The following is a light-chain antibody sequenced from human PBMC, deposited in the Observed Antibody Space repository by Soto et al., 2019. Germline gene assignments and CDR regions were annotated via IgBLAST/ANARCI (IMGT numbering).Light chain of an antibody. V-gene: IGKV1-39*01. J-gene: IGKJ1*01. CDR2: AAS. CDR3: QQSYSTLRT. Sequence: DIQMTQSPSSLSASVGDRVTITCRASQSISSYLNWYQQKPGKAPKLLIYAASSLQSWVPSRFSGSGSGTDFTLTISSLQPEDFATYYCQQSYSTLRTFGQGTKVEIK. CDR1: QSISSY.